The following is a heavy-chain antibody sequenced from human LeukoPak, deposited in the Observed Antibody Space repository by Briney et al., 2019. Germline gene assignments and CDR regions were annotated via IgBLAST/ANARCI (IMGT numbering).Heavy chain of an antibody. CDR3: ARRGYCSSTSCSKFDY. CDR2: TYPGDSDT. J-gene: IGHJ4*02. CDR1: GYSFTSYW. Sequence: GESLKISCKGSGYSFTSYWIGWVRQMPGKGLEWMGITYPGDSDTRYSPSLQGQVTISADKYISTAYLQWSSLKASDTAMYYCARRGYCSSTSCSKFDYWGQGTLVTVSS. D-gene: IGHD2-2*01. V-gene: IGHV5-51*01.